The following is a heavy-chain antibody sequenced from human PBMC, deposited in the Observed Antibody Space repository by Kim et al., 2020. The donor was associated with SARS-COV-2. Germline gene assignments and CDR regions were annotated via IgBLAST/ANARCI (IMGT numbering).Heavy chain of an antibody. CDR1: GFTFSSYA. J-gene: IGHJ3*02. D-gene: IGHD2-2*01. V-gene: IGHV3-30*04. Sequence: GGSLRLSCAASGFTFSSYAMHWVRQAPGKGLEWVAVISYDGSNKYYADSVKGRFTISRDNSKNTLYLQMNSLRAEDTAVYYCSGTDAFDIWGQGTMVTVSS. CDR2: ISYDGSNK. CDR3: SGTDAFDI.